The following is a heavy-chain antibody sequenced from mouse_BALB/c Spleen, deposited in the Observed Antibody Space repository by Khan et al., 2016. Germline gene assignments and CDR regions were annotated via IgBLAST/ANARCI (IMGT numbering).Heavy chain of an antibody. Sequence: VQLKQSGAELVKPGASVKLSCTASGFNIKDTYMHWVKQRPEQGLEWIGRIDPANGNTKYDPKFQGKATITAATSSNTAYLQLSSLTSEDTAVYYCARMWLLPYYAMDYWGQGTSVTVSS. D-gene: IGHD2-3*01. CDR2: IDPANGNT. J-gene: IGHJ4*01. CDR3: ARMWLLPYYAMDY. CDR1: GFNIKDTY. V-gene: IGHV14-3*02.